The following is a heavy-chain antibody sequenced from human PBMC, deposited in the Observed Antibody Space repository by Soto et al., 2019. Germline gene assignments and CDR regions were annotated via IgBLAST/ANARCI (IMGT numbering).Heavy chain of an antibody. D-gene: IGHD3-3*01. CDR1: GGTFSSYA. CDR2: IIPIFGTA. Sequence: QVQLVQSGAEVKKPGSSVKVSCKASGGTFSSYAISWVRQAPGQGLEWMGGIIPIFGTANYAQKCQGRVTITEDESTSTDHMELSSLRSEDTAVYYCARARTPLRFWEWAVDYWGPGTLVTVSS. V-gene: IGHV1-69*01. J-gene: IGHJ4*02. CDR3: ARARTPLRFWEWAVDY.